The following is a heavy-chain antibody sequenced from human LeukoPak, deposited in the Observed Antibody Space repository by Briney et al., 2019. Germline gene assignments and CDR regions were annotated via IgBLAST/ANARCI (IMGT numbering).Heavy chain of an antibody. V-gene: IGHV4-34*01. CDR3: ASRGRGVTHYYFDY. J-gene: IGHJ4*02. D-gene: IGHD2-21*02. CDR1: GGSFSGYY. Sequence: SETLSLTCAVYGGSFSGYYWSWIRQPPGKGLEWIGEINHSGSTNYNPSLKSRVTISVDTSKNQFSLKLSSVTAADTAVYYCASRGRGVTHYYFDYWGQGTLVTVSS. CDR2: INHSGST.